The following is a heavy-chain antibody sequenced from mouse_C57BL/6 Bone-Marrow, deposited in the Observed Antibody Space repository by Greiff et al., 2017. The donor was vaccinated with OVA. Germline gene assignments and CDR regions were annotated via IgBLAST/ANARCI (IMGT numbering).Heavy chain of an antibody. CDR2: IYPRSGNT. CDR3: ARPTRRGFAY. Sequence: QVHVKQSGAELARPGASVKLSCKASGYTFTSYGISWVKQRTGQGLEWIGEIYPRSGNTYYNEKFKGKATLTADKSSSTAYMELRSLTSEDSAVYFFARPTRRGFAYWGQGTLVTVSA. J-gene: IGHJ3*01. D-gene: IGHD2-10*01. CDR1: GYTFTSYG. V-gene: IGHV1-81*01.